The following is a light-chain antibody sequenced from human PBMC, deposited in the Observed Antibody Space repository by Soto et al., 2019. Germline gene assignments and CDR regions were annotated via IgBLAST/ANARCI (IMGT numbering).Light chain of an antibody. Sequence: QSVLTQPPSASGTPGQRVAISCSGGSSDIGSNPVNWYLHLPGAAPKLLIYRDNQRPSGVPDRFSGSKSGTSASLTISGLQSEHEADYFSSAWDDNISGPVFGGGTELTVL. V-gene: IGLV1-44*01. CDR2: RDN. CDR3: SAWDDNISGPV. CDR1: SSDIGSNP. J-gene: IGLJ2*01.